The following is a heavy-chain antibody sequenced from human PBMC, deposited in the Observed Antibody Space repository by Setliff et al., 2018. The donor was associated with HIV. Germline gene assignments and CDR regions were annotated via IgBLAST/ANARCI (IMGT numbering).Heavy chain of an antibody. CDR1: GYSISSSNW. J-gene: IGHJ6*03. V-gene: IGHV4-28*01. D-gene: IGHD3-10*01. CDR2: IDYSGSS. CDR3: ARSTVGIRGVVRGYYYYYMDV. Sequence: SETLSLTCTVSGYSISSSNWWGWIRHNPGKGLEWIRYIDYSGSSSYNTCLESRVTMSVDTSTTQFALKLTSVTAVDTAAYCCARSTVGIRGVVRGYYYYYMDVWGKGTTVTVSS.